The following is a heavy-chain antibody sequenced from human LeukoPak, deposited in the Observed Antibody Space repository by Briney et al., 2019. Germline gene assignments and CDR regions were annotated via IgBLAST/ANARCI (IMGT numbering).Heavy chain of an antibody. D-gene: IGHD3-10*01. V-gene: IGHV3-23*01. CDR1: GFTFSSYA. CDR3: AKSPRGSRIDY. J-gene: IGHJ4*02. CDR2: ISSSGGTT. Sequence: GGSLRLSCAASGFTFSSYAMTWVRHAPGQGPEWVSTISSSGGTTYYADSVKGRFTISRDNSKNTLYLQMNSLRAEDTALYYCAKSPRGSRIDYWGQGTLVTVSS.